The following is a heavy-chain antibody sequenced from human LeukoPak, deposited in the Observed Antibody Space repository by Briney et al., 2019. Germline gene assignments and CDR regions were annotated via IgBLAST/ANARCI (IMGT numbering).Heavy chain of an antibody. J-gene: IGHJ4*02. V-gene: IGHV1-69*13. Sequence: VXXSXKASGGTLSSYAISWVRQAPGQGLEWMGGIIPIFGTANYAQKFQGRVTITADESTSTAYMELSSLRSEDTAVYYCARGRRYSYGYGLDYWGQGTLVTVSS. CDR3: ARGRRYSYGYGLDY. CDR2: IIPIFGTA. CDR1: GGTLSSYA. D-gene: IGHD5-18*01.